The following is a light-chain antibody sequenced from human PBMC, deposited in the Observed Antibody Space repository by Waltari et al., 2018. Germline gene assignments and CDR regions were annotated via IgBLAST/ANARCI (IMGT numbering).Light chain of an antibody. CDR3: QVWDSANDQVV. Sequence: SYVLTQPPSVSVAPGKTARITCGGDHIGQTSVHWYQQRPGQAPVLVSHYDDDRTSGIPERCSGSNSGNTATLTISRVEGGDEADFFCQVWDSANDQVVFGGGTKLTVL. V-gene: IGLV3-21*04. J-gene: IGLJ2*01. CDR2: YDD. CDR1: HIGQTS.